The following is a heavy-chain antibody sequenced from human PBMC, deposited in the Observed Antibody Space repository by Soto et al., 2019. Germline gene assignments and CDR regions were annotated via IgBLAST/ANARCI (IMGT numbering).Heavy chain of an antibody. Sequence: ASVKVSCKASGYTFTSYAMHWVRQAPGQRLEWMGWINAGNGNTKCSQKFQGRVTITRDTSASTAYMELSRLRSDDTAVYYCASLGRHGWGQGTTVTVSS. J-gene: IGHJ6*02. D-gene: IGHD3-16*01. CDR1: GYTFTSYA. CDR2: INAGNGNT. CDR3: ASLGRHG. V-gene: IGHV1-3*01.